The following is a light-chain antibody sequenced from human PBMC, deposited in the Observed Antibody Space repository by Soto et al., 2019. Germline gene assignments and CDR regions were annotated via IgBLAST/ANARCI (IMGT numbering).Light chain of an antibody. CDR1: ENVRTF. V-gene: IGKV3-11*01. CDR2: DAT. CDR3: QQRINWPLT. J-gene: IGKJ4*01. Sequence: EVVLTQSPATLSLSPGERATLSCRASENVRTFVDWYQQKPGQAPRLLISDATNRATGIPARFSGSGSGTDFTLTIDSLEPEDFAVYYCQQRINWPLTFGGGTKVEIK.